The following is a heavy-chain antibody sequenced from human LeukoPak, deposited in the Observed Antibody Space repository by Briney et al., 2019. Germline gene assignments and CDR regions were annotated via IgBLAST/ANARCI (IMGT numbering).Heavy chain of an antibody. V-gene: IGHV1-69*13. CDR1: RGTFSSYA. CDR2: IIPIFGTA. D-gene: IGHD4-23*01. CDR3: AREQNPNDYGGNSAGLWYFDL. J-gene: IGHJ2*01. Sequence: ASVKVSCKASRGTFSSYAISWVRQAPGQGLEWMGGIIPIFGTANYAQKFQGRVTITADESTSTAYVELSSLRSEDTAVYYCAREQNPNDYGGNSAGLWYFDLWGRGTLVTVSS.